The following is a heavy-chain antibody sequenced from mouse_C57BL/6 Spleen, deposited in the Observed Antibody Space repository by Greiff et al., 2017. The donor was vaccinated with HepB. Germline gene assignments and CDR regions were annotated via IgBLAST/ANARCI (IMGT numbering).Heavy chain of an antibody. CDR1: GYTFTSYT. J-gene: IGHJ3*01. D-gene: IGHD1-1*01. CDR3: ARWTTGAWFAY. V-gene: IGHV1-4*01. Sequence: VKLQESGAELARPGASVKMSCKASGYTFTSYTMHWVKQRPGQGLEWIGYINPSSGYTKYNQKFKDKATLTADKSSSTAYMQLSSLTSEDSAVYYCARWTTGAWFAYWGQGTLVTVSA. CDR2: INPSSGYT.